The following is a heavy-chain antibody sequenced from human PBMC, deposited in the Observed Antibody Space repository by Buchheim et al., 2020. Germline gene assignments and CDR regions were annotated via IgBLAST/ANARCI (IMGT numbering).Heavy chain of an antibody. CDR1: GGSISSGGYY. CDR3: AAGYSSSWYGIINPDPYFDY. D-gene: IGHD6-13*01. V-gene: IGHV4-31*03. J-gene: IGHJ4*02. CDR2: IYYSGST. Sequence: QLQLQESGPGLVKPSQTLSLTCTVSGGSISSGGYYWSWIRQHPGKGLEWIGYIYYSGSTYYNPSLKSRVTISVDTSKNQFSLKLSSVTAADTAVYYCAAGYSSSWYGIINPDPYFDYWGQGTL.